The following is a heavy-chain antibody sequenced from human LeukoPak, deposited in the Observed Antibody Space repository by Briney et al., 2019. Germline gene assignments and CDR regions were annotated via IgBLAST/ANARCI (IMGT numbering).Heavy chain of an antibody. D-gene: IGHD3-3*01. J-gene: IGHJ3*02. CDR1: GFTFSSYA. CDR2: ISGSGGST. V-gene: IGHV3-23*01. Sequence: GGSLRLSCAASGFTFSSYAMSWVRQAPGKGLEWVSAISGSGGSTYYADSVKGRFTISRDNSKNTLYLQMNSLRAEDTAVYYCAFSTSITIFGVVDRFDAFDIWGQGTMVTVSS. CDR3: AFSTSITIFGVVDRFDAFDI.